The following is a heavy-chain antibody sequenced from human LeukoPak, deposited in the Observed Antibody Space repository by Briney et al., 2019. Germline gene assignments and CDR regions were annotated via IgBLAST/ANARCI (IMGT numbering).Heavy chain of an antibody. CDR2: ISGSGGST. D-gene: IGHD4-11*01. Sequence: GGCLRLSCAASGFTFSSYAMSWVRQAPGKGLEWVSAISGSGGSTYYADSVKGRFTISRDNSKNTLYLQMNSLRAEDTAVYYCAKSLATTNPLAYYYMDVWGKGTTVTVSS. V-gene: IGHV3-23*01. J-gene: IGHJ6*03. CDR1: GFTFSSYA. CDR3: AKSLATTNPLAYYYMDV.